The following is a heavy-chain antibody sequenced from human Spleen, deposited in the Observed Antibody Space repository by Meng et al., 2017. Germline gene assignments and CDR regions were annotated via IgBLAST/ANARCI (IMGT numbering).Heavy chain of an antibody. CDR2: INHSGST. D-gene: IGHD6-19*01. Sequence: GSLRLSCTVSGDSINSRTNYWGWIRQPPGKGLEWIGEINHSGSTNYNPSLKSRVTISVDTSKNQFSLKLSSVTAADTAVYYCARGAVAGKYYFDYWGQGTLVTVSS. CDR3: ARGAVAGKYYFDY. J-gene: IGHJ4*02. V-gene: IGHV4-39*07. CDR1: GDSINSRTNY.